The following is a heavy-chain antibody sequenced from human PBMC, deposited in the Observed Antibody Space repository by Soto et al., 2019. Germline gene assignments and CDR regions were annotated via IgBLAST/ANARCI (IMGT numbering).Heavy chain of an antibody. CDR2: IYYSGST. CDR3: ARGILP. CDR1: GGSISSGGYY. J-gene: IGHJ5*02. V-gene: IGHV4-31*03. Sequence: QVQLQESGPGLVKPSQTLSLTCTVSGGSISSGGYYWSWIRQHPGKGLEWIGYIYYSGSTYFNPSVEHRVTIPVDTSPNPFPLNLSSVTAANTAVYYCARGILPWGQGTRVSVPS.